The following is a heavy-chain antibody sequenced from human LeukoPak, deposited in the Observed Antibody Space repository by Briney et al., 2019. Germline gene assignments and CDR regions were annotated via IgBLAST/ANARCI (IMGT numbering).Heavy chain of an antibody. J-gene: IGHJ4*02. CDR2: ITSTSGTI. V-gene: IGHV3-48*02. CDR1: GFTFSTYS. Sequence: GWSLRLSCAASGFTFSTYSMNWVRQAPGKGLEWLSYITSTSGTIYYADSVKGRFTISRDNAKNSLYLQMNSLRDEDTAVYYCARVRGGNYQPLNFDYWGQGTLVTVSS. D-gene: IGHD4/OR15-4a*01. CDR3: ARVRGGNYQPLNFDY.